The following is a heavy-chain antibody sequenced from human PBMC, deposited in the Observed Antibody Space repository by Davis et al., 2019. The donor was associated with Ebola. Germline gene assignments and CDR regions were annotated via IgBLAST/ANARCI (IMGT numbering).Heavy chain of an antibody. CDR3: AKDHSLFRGGFDY. V-gene: IGHV3-64*04. CDR2: ITNNGGST. D-gene: IGHD5/OR15-5a*01. CDR1: GFTFSSYA. Sequence: GGSLRLSCAASGFTFSSYAMHWVRQAPGKGLQYVSGITNNGGSTYYADSVKGRFIISRDNSKNTLYLQMNSLRAEDTAVYYCAKDHSLFRGGFDYWGQGTLVTVSS. J-gene: IGHJ4*02.